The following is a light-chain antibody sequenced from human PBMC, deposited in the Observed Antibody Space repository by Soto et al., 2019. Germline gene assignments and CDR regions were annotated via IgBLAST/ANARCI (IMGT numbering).Light chain of an antibody. CDR3: QQYYTYPWT. V-gene: IGKV1-5*01. Sequence: DIQMTQSPFTLSASVGDRVTITCRASQSINARLAWHQQKPGKVPKVLIYDASNLKSGAPSRFSGGGSGTDFTLTISSLQPDDFATYYCQQYYTYPWTFGQGTTLDIK. CDR1: QSINAR. CDR2: DAS. J-gene: IGKJ1*01.